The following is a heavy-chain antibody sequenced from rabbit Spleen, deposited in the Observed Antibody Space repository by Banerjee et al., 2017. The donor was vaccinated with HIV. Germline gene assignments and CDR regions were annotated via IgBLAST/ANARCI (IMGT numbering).Heavy chain of an antibody. CDR1: GFSFSTDYY. J-gene: IGHJ6*01. CDR2: IYGGSSGTT. CDR3: ARDTGSSFSTYGMDL. D-gene: IGHD8-1*01. Sequence: QEQLVESGGGLVKPGGTLTLTCTASGFSFSTDYYVCWVRQAPGKGLESIACIYGGSSGTTYYASGAKGRFTISKTSSTTVTLQMTSLTAADTATYFCARDTGSSFSTYGMDLWGPGTLVTVS. V-gene: IGHV1S45*01.